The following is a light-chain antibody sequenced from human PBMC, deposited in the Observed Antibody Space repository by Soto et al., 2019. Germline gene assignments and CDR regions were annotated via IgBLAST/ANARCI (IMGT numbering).Light chain of an antibody. Sequence: VLTQSLATLSVSPGERATLSCRASQSVSSSLAWYQQKPGQAPRLLIYGASTRATGIPARFSGSGSGTEFTLTISSLQSEDFAVYYCQQYSNWPGTFGQGTKVEVK. V-gene: IGKV3-15*01. CDR1: QSVSSS. J-gene: IGKJ1*01. CDR3: QQYSNWPGT. CDR2: GAS.